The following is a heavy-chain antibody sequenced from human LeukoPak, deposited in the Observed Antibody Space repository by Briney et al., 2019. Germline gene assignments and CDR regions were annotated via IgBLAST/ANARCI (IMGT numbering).Heavy chain of an antibody. CDR2: IKQDGSEK. Sequence: PGGSLRLSCAASGFTSGNYAMHWVRQAPGKGLEWVASIKQDGSEKYYVDSVKGRFTISRDNAKNSVFLQMNSLRAEDTAVYYCARNQSNLRVRGRAFDSWGQGTLVTVSS. J-gene: IGHJ4*02. CDR1: GFTSGNYA. D-gene: IGHD3-10*01. CDR3: ARNQSNLRVRGRAFDS. V-gene: IGHV3-7*04.